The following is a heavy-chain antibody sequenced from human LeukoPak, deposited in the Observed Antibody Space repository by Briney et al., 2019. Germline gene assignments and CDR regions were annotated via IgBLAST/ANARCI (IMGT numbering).Heavy chain of an antibody. CDR1: GFTFSRYA. D-gene: IGHD3-22*01. CDR3: AKDHYDSSTYVGGDYFDY. Sequence: GGSLRLSCAASGFTFSRYAMSWVRQAPGKGLEWGSALSGSGGSTYYAGSVKGRFTISRDNSKNTLYLQMNSLRAEDTAVYYCAKDHYDSSTYVGGDYFDYWGQGTLVTVSS. J-gene: IGHJ4*02. CDR2: LSGSGGST. V-gene: IGHV3-23*01.